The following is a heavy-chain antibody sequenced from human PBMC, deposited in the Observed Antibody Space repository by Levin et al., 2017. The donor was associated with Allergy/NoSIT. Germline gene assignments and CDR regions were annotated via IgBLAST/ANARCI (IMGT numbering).Heavy chain of an antibody. Sequence: SETLSLTCAVSGGSISTDNWWSWIRQPPGKGLEWIGEIYRSGDTNHNPSLRSRVTMSVDKSKNHFSLTLSSVTATDTAVYYCATVEGLFCSGVSCSYSFHYWGQGALVTVSS. CDR3: ATVEGLFCSGVSCSYSFHY. CDR2: IYRSGDT. V-gene: IGHV4-4*02. D-gene: IGHD3-9*01. CDR1: GGSISTDNW. J-gene: IGHJ4*02.